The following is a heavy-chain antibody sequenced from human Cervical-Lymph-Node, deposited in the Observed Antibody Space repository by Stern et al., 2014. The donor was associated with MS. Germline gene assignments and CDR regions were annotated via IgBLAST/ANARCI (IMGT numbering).Heavy chain of an antibody. CDR1: GGSISSGDYY. V-gene: IGHV4-61*02. J-gene: IGHJ4*02. CDR2: FSTTGSS. D-gene: IGHD2-2*01. CDR3: ARQTAVTSLDG. Sequence: QVQLVESGPGLVKPAQTLSLTCTVSGGSISSGDYYWSWIRQPAGKGLEWIGRFSTTGSSYYNPSLKSRVTMSLDTSKNQFSLKLSSGTAADTAVYYCARQTAVTSLDGWGQGTLVTVSS.